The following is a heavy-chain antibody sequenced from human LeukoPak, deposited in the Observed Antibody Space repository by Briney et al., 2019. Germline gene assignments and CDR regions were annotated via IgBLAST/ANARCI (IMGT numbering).Heavy chain of an antibody. CDR2: INPNSGGT. Sequence: ASVKVSCKASGYTFTDYYMHWVRQAPGQGLEWMGWINPNSGGTNYAQKFQGRVTMTRDTSINTAYMELSRLRSDDTAVYYCARAVAFGSGSCPGYWGQGTLVTVSS. D-gene: IGHD3-10*01. CDR3: ARAVAFGSGSCPGY. V-gene: IGHV1-2*02. CDR1: GYTFTDYY. J-gene: IGHJ4*02.